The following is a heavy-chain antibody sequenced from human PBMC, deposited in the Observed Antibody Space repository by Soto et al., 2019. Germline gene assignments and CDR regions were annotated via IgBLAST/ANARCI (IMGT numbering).Heavy chain of an antibody. CDR2: ISGSEGAT. D-gene: IGHD1-1*01. J-gene: IGHJ4*02. CDR3: AKFGMATTKRRPPYHIEY. CDR1: GSTITSHA. V-gene: IGHV3-23*01. Sequence: GWSLTLFGPASGSTITSHAMTWVLQAPTKGLESVSLISGSEGATSYAASVKGRFTFSSDNSTNTLYLQMNSLRAEDTAVYYCAKFGMATTKRRPPYHIEYWGQGPPVTLS.